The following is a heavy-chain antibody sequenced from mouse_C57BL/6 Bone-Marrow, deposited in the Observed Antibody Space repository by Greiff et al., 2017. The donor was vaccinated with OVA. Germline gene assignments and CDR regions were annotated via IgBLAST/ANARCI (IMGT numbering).Heavy chain of an antibody. D-gene: IGHD3-2*01. Sequence: QVQLKESGAELVRPGASVTLSCKASGYTFTDYEMHWVKQTPVHGLEWIGAIDPETGGTAYNQKFKGKAILTADKSSSTAYMELRSLTSEDSAVYYCTSRQLSYFDYWGQGTTLTVSS. CDR1: GYTFTDYE. CDR2: IDPETGGT. V-gene: IGHV1-15*01. CDR3: TSRQLSYFDY. J-gene: IGHJ2*01.